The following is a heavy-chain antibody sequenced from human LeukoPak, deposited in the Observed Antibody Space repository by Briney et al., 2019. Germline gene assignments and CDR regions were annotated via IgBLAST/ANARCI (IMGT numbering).Heavy chain of an antibody. CDR1: GGSISSSSYY. D-gene: IGHD2-2*01. CDR3: ARLVVVPAALTA. V-gene: IGHV4-39*01. CDR2: IYYSGST. Sequence: SETLSLTCTVSGGSISSSSYYWGWIRQPPGKGPEWIGSIYYSGSTYYNPSLKSRVTISVDTSKNQFSLKLSSVTAADTAVYYCARLVVVPAALTAWGQGTLVTVSS. J-gene: IGHJ4*02.